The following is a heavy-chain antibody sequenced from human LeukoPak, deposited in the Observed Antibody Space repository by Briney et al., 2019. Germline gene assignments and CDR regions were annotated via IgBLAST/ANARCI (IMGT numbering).Heavy chain of an antibody. J-gene: IGHJ6*03. CDR3: ARVPRSYYYYYYMDV. Sequence: SETLSLTCTVSGGSISSGDYYWSWIRQPPGKGLEWLGYIYYSGSSNYNPSLKSRVTMSADTSKNQFSLKLSSVTAADTAVYYCARVPRSYYYYYYMDVWGKGTTVTVTS. V-gene: IGHV4-61*08. CDR1: GGSISSGDYY. CDR2: IYYSGSS.